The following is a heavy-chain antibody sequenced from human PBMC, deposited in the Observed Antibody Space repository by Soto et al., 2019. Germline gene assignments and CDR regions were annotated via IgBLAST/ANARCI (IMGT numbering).Heavy chain of an antibody. J-gene: IGHJ5*02. CDR3: LRTAREGAVAPHWFDR. V-gene: IGHV4-30-4*01. Sequence: PSETLSLTCTVSGASIRSTDYYWSWIRQAPGKGLEWIGYVYYTGSTYYNPSLMSRLTISVDTSKNQFSLKLTSVTAAETAVYYCLRTAREGAVAPHWFDRWGQGTQVTVSS. D-gene: IGHD2-21*02. CDR2: VYYTGST. CDR1: GASIRSTDYY.